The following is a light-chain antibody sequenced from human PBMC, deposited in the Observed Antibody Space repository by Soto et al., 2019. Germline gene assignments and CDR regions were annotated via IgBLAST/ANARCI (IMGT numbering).Light chain of an antibody. Sequence: AIQMTQSPSSLSASVGDRVTITCRASQGIRSALGWYQQKPGKAPKLLIYAASTLQSGVPSRFSGSGSGTEFTITINSLQPEDFATYYCQKDNNYPRTFGQGTKVEIK. CDR3: QKDNNYPRT. V-gene: IGKV1-6*01. CDR2: AAS. CDR1: QGIRSA. J-gene: IGKJ1*01.